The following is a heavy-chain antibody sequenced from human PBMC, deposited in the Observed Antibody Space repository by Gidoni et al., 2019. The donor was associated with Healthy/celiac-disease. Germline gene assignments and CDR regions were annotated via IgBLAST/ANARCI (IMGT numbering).Heavy chain of an antibody. J-gene: IGHJ2*01. CDR3: AVVDTAFVVDL. CDR1: GGSISSSSYY. V-gene: IGHV4-39*01. D-gene: IGHD5-18*01. Sequence: QLQLQESGPGLVKPAETLSLTCTVSGGSISSSSYYWGWIRQPPGKGLEWIGSFYYSGRTACNPSLKRRVTISVDTSKNQSSLKLSSVTAADTAVYYCAVVDTAFVVDLWGRGTLVPVSS. CDR2: FYYSGRT.